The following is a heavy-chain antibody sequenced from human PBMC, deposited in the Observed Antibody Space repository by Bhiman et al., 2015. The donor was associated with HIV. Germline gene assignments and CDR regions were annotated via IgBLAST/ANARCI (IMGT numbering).Heavy chain of an antibody. CDR1: GFTFDDYA. D-gene: IGHD6-6*01. V-gene: IGHV3-21*01. CDR2: ISSSSYYI. Sequence: EVQLVESGGGLVQPGRSLRLSCAASGFTFDDYAMHWVRQVPGKGLEWVSSISSSSYYIYYADSVKGRFTISRDNAKNSLYLQMNSLRAEDTAVYYCARGSSSSLSAERFDPWGQGTLVTVSS. J-gene: IGHJ5*02. CDR3: ARGSSSSLSAERFDP.